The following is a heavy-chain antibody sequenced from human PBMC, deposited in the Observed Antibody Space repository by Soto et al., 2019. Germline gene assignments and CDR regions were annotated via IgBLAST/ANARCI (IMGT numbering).Heavy chain of an antibody. Sequence: QVQLVQSGAEVKKPGASVQVSCKASGYTFTTYALPWVRQARGERLEWLGWINAANGNTKYSKKFQGRVTITRDTSASTTDMELSSLRSEDTAVYYCGRSGVGATGEILYNAMDVWGQGTTVTVSS. CDR3: GRSGVGATGEILYNAMDV. V-gene: IGHV1-3*01. D-gene: IGHD1-26*01. CDR1: GYTFTTYA. CDR2: INAANGNT. J-gene: IGHJ6*02.